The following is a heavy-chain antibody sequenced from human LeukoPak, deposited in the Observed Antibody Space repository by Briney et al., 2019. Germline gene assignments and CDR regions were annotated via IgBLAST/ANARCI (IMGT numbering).Heavy chain of an antibody. CDR2: IRGKPYGETT. J-gene: IGHJ3*02. D-gene: IGHD2-21*02. Sequence: PGGSLRLSCTSSGFTFSDYTVNWVRQAPGKGLEWVSFIRGKPYGETTEYAASVKGRFTISRDDSKNTLYLQMNSLKTEDTAVYYCSTDVVTITGDALDIWGQGTLVTVSS. CDR3: STDVVTITGDALDI. CDR1: GFTFSDYT. V-gene: IGHV3-49*04.